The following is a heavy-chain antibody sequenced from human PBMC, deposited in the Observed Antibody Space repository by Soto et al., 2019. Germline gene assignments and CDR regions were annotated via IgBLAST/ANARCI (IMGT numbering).Heavy chain of an antibody. Sequence: QVQLVESGGGVVQPGRSLRLSCAASGFTFSSYGMHWVRQAPGKGLEWVAGISYDGSNKYYADSVKGRFTISRDNSKNTLSLQMNSLRAEDTAVYYCAKDRFHDYGGNSGGYWGQGTLVTVSS. V-gene: IGHV3-30*18. D-gene: IGHD4-17*01. J-gene: IGHJ4*02. CDR3: AKDRFHDYGGNSGGY. CDR2: ISYDGSNK. CDR1: GFTFSSYG.